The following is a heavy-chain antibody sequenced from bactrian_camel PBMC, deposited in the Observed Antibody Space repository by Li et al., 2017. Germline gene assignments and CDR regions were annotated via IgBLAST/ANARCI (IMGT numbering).Heavy chain of an antibody. CDR1: GYTFTNYY. CDR2: IARDSSST. V-gene: IGHV3S40*01. CDR3: VDCERWIIGRLGV. Sequence: VQLVESGGGLVQPGGSLRLSCTASGYTFTNYYMSWVRQAPGKGLEWVSGIARDSSSTAFADSVKGRFTISRDNAKNTVFLHLNSLKTEDTAVYYCVDCERWIIGRLGVWGQGTQVTVS. D-gene: IGHD1*01. J-gene: IGHJ4*01.